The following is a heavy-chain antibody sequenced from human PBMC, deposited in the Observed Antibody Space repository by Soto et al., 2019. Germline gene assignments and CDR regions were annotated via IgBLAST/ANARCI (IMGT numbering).Heavy chain of an antibody. V-gene: IGHV3-33*01. CDR3: ASYEVLLWFEA. J-gene: IGHJ5*02. Sequence: GGSLRLSCVASGFTFSSYGMHWVRQAPGKGLEWVAVIWYDGSNKYYADSVKGRFTISRDNSKNTLYLQMNSLRAEDTAVYYCASYEVLLWFEAWGQGTLVTVSS. CDR2: IWYDGSNK. D-gene: IGHD3-10*01. CDR1: GFTFSSYG.